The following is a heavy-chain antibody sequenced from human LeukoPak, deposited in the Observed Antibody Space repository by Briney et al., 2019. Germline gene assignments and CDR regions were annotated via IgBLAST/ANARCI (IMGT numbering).Heavy chain of an antibody. D-gene: IGHD3-10*01. CDR3: ARDPWFDELARDY. V-gene: IGHV1-18*01. J-gene: IGHJ4*02. CDR2: ISAYNGNT. Sequence: GASVKVSCKASGYTFTSYGISWVRQAPGQGLEWMGWISAYNGNTNYAQKLQGRVTMTTDTSTSTAYMDLSSLTSDDTAVYFCARDPWFDELARDYWGQGTLVTVST. CDR1: GYTFTSYG.